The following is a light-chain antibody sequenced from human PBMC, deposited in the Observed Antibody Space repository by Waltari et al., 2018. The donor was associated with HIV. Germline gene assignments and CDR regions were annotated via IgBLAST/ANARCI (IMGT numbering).Light chain of an antibody. Sequence: QSALAQPPSASGSAGQSVTISCTGTSSDVGAYNYVPWYQQHPGKSPKLIIYDVSMRPSGVPDRSSCSKSGNTASLTVSGLQGEDEADYYCSSYADSDTPVVFGGGTKLTVL. V-gene: IGLV2-8*01. CDR2: DVS. J-gene: IGLJ2*01. CDR1: SSDVGAYNY. CDR3: SSYADSDTPVV.